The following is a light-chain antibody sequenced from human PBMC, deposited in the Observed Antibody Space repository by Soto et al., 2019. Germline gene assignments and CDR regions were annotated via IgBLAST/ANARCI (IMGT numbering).Light chain of an antibody. CDR1: SSNIGRNY. Sequence: QSVLTQPPSASGTPGQRVTISCSGSSSNIGRNYVCWYQQLPGTAPKLLIYSNNQRPSGVPDRFSGSKSGTSASLAISGLRSDDEADYYCAAWDDSLSGYVFGPGTKLTVL. CDR3: AAWDDSLSGYV. CDR2: SNN. J-gene: IGLJ1*01. V-gene: IGLV1-47*01.